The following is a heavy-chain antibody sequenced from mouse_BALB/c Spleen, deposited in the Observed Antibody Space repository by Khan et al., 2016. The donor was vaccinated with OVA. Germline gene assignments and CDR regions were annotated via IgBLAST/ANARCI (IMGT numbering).Heavy chain of an antibody. D-gene: IGHD1-1*01. CDR2: ISYEGGN. Sequence: EVQLQESGPGLVKPSQSLSLTCSVTGYSITSGYRWNWIRQFPGNKLEWMGYISYEGGNNYNPSPKNRISITRDPSKNHFFMKLHSVTNAAQATFDCTRGGAVVPYWYFDVWGAGTTVTVSS. CDR3: TRGGAVVPYWYFDV. V-gene: IGHV3-6*02. J-gene: IGHJ1*01. CDR1: GYSITSGYR.